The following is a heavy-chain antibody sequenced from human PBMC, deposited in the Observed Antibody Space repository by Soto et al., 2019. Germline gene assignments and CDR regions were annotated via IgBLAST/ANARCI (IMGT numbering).Heavy chain of an antibody. CDR2: ISSSSSTI. CDR1: GFTFSSYS. CDR3: ARDGGGVSWFDP. D-gene: IGHD2-8*02. Sequence: EVQLVESGGGLVQPGGSLRLSCAASGFTFSSYSMNWVRQAPGKGLEWVSYISSSSSTIYYADSVKGRFTISRDNAKNSVYLQVTSLRAADTAVDCCARDGGGVSWFDPWGQGNMVTLSS. V-gene: IGHV3-48*01. J-gene: IGHJ5*02.